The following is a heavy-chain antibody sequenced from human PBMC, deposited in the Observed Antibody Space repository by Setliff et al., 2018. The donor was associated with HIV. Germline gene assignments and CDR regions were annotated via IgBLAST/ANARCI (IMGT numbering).Heavy chain of an antibody. D-gene: IGHD5-12*01. Sequence: GASVKVSCKASGGTFRGLGISWVVQAPGQGLEWMGQIIPIFGTPRYAQKFQGRVTITADESTSTVYMELSSLRSEDTAVYYCATNPEMATINYYYYYMDVWGKGTTVTVSS. CDR2: IIPIFGTP. V-gene: IGHV1-69*13. CDR1: GGTFRGLG. J-gene: IGHJ6*03. CDR3: ATNPEMATINYYYYYMDV.